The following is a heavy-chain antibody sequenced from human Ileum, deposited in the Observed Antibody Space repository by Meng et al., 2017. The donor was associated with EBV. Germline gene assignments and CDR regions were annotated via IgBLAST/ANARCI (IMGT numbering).Heavy chain of an antibody. CDR1: DYTFMGYG. CDR3: ARGTPGRSYSDY. Sequence: QVQPVQSGPEVKKPGASVKVSCKASDYTFMGYGVSWVRQAPGQGLEWMAWLGAHDGDTSHAPKFQSRVTVSADRPTATAYMELRSLRSDDTAVYYCARGTPGRSYSDYWGQGTLVTVSS. D-gene: IGHD3-10*01. CDR2: LGAHDGDT. V-gene: IGHV1-18*01. J-gene: IGHJ4*02.